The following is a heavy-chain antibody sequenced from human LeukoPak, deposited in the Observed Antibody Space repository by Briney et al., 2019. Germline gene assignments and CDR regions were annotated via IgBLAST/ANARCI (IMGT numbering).Heavy chain of an antibody. J-gene: IGHJ5*02. D-gene: IGHD3-3*01. CDR3: ARDYRFRITTFGGRRRNRFDP. CDR1: GYTFTAYY. Sequence: GASVKVSCKASGYTFTAYYIHWVRQAPGQGLEWMGWINPNSGDTNYAQKFQGRVTMTRDKSINTVYMELSGLRSDDTAVFYCARDYRFRITTFGGRRRNRFDPWGQGTLVTVSS. CDR2: INPNSGDT. V-gene: IGHV1-2*02.